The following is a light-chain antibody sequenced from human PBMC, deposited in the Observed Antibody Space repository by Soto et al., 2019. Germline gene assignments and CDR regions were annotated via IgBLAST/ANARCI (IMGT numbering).Light chain of an antibody. CDR3: AVWDVSLNGWV. Sequence: QSVLTQPPSASGTPGQRVTISCSGGTSNIGRNNVDWHQQLPGSAPKLLIYTNNQRPSGVPDRFSGSKSGTSASLVISGLRSEDEADYFCAVWDVSLNGWVFGGGTKLTVL. CDR2: TNN. CDR1: TSNIGRNN. V-gene: IGLV1-44*01. J-gene: IGLJ3*02.